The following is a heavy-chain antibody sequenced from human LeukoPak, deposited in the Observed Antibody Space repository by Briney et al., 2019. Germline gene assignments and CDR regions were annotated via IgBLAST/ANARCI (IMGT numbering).Heavy chain of an antibody. J-gene: IGHJ4*02. Sequence: ASVKVSCKVSGYTLTELSMHWVRQAPGKGLEWMGGFDPEDGETIYAQKFQGRVTMTEDTSTDTVYMELSSLRSEDTAVYYCATLIRITIFGVVRPFGYWGQGTLVTVSS. D-gene: IGHD3-3*01. CDR2: FDPEDGET. CDR3: ATLIRITIFGVVRPFGY. V-gene: IGHV1-24*01. CDR1: GYTLTELS.